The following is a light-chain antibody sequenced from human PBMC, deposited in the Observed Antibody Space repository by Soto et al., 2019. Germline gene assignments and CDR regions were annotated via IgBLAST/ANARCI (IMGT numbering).Light chain of an antibody. J-gene: IGKJ2*01. V-gene: IGKV4-1*01. CDR2: CAS. CDR1: RSVLYSSNNKNY. CDR3: QQYYSIPHT. Sequence: DIVMTQSPDSLAVSLGERATINCKSSRSVLYSSNNKNYLAWYQQRPGQPPTLLIYCASTRQAGVPDRFSGSGSVTNFTLTIRSLQAEDAAFYYCQQYYSIPHTFGQGTKLEIK.